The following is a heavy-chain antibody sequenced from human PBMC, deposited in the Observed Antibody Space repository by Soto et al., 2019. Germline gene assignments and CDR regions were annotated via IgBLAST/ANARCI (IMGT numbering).Heavy chain of an antibody. V-gene: IGHV1-69*02. J-gene: IGHJ4*02. CDR1: GGTFSSYT. Sequence: SVKVSCKASGGTFSSYTISWVRQAPGQGLEWMGRIIPILGIANYAQKFQGRVTITADKSTSTAYMELSSLRSEDTAVYYCASESTSEAPREYFDYWGQGTLVTVSS. CDR2: IIPILGIA. CDR3: ASESTSEAPREYFDY.